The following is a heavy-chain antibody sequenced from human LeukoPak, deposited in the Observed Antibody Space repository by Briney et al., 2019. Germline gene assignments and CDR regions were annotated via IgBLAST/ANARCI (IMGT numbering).Heavy chain of an antibody. J-gene: IGHJ4*02. CDR3: ARESLGFGELSYFDY. Sequence: PGGSLRLSCAASGFTFRTYWMTWVRQAPGKGLEWVAVISYDGSNKYYADSVKGRLTISRDNSKNTLYLQMNSLRAEDTAVYYCARESLGFGELSYFDYWGQGTLVTVSS. D-gene: IGHD3-10*01. CDR2: ISYDGSNK. CDR1: GFTFRTYW. V-gene: IGHV3-30-3*01.